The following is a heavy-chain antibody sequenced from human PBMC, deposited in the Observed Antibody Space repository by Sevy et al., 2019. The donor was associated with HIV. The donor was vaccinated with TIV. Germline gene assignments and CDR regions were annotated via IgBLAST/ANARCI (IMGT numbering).Heavy chain of an antibody. CDR3: TRGRKYYYDSSGSRYDAFDI. Sequence: GGSLRLSCAASGFTFSSYAMSWVRQAPGKGLEWVSRIDSDGSSTKYADSVKGRFTISRDNAKNTLYLQMNSLRVEDTAVYYCTRGRKYYYDSSGSRYDAFDIWGQGTMVTVSS. V-gene: IGHV3-74*03. CDR2: IDSDGSST. CDR1: GFTFSSYA. D-gene: IGHD3-22*01. J-gene: IGHJ3*02.